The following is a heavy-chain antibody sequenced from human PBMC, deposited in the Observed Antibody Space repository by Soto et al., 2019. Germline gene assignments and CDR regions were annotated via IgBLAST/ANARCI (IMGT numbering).Heavy chain of an antibody. CDR1: GFTFSSYA. CDR2: ISGSGSNP. D-gene: IGHD1-7*01. CDR3: THISTYQKIWNSRPVFDY. Sequence: PGGSLRLSCASSGFTFSSYAITGARQARGQGLEWVSAISGSGSNPYYADSVKSRFTISRDNSKNTLYLQMTNMDPVDTATYYCTHISTYQKIWNSRPVFDYWGQGTLVTVSS. V-gene: IGHV3-23*01. J-gene: IGHJ4*02.